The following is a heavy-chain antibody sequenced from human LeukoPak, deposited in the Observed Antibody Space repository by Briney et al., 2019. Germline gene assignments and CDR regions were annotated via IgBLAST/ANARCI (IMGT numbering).Heavy chain of an antibody. CDR2: IYGGGHT. Sequence: PGGSLRLSCAASGFTVSSNYMTWVRQAPGKGLEWVSVIYGGGHTYYADSLQGRFTISRDNSKNTLYLQMNSLRAEDTAVYYCARDKRKGIAGSTKSYFDYWGQGTLVTVSS. CDR1: GFTVSSNY. V-gene: IGHV3-66*01. CDR3: ARDKRKGIAGSTKSYFDY. D-gene: IGHD1-26*01. J-gene: IGHJ4*02.